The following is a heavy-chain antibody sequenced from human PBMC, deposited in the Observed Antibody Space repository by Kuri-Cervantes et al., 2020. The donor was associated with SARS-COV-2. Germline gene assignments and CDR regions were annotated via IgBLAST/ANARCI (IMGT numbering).Heavy chain of an antibody. Sequence: LSLTCAASGFTFDDYAMHWVRQAPGKGLEWVPGISWNSGSIGYADSVKGRFTISRDNAKNSLYLQMNSLRAEDTAVYYCARSPGDGDYDPFDYWGQGTLVTVSS. V-gene: IGHV3-9*01. CDR2: ISWNSGSI. CDR3: ARSPGDGDYDPFDY. J-gene: IGHJ4*02. CDR1: GFTFDDYA. D-gene: IGHD4-17*01.